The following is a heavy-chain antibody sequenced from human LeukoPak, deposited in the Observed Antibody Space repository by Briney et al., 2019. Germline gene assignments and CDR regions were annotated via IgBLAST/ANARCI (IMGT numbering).Heavy chain of an antibody. CDR2: ISGSGGST. V-gene: IGHV3-23*01. CDR3: ATATVKYPYFDY. J-gene: IGHJ4*02. Sequence: PGGSLRLSCAASGFTFSTYTMSWVRQAPGKGLERVSAISGSGGSTYYADSVKGRFTISRDNSKNTLYLQMNSLRAEDTAVYYCATATVKYPYFDYWGQGTLVTVSS. D-gene: IGHD4-17*01. CDR1: GFTFSTYT.